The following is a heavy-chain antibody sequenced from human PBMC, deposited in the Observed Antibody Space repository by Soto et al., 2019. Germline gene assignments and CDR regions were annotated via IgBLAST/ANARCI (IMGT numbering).Heavy chain of an antibody. D-gene: IGHD3-9*01. CDR3: AKDHDYDILTGYSAPGGC. Sequence: GGSLRLSCAASGFTFSSYAMSWVRQAPGKGLEWVSAISGSGGSTYYADSVKGRFTISRDNSKNTLYLQMNSLRAEDTAVYYCAKDHDYDILTGYSAPGGCWGQGTLVTVSS. V-gene: IGHV3-23*01. CDR2: ISGSGGST. CDR1: GFTFSSYA. J-gene: IGHJ4*02.